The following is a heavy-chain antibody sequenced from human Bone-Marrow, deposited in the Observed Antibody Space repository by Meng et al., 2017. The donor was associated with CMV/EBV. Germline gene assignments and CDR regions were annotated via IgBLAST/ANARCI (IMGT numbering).Heavy chain of an antibody. J-gene: IGHJ4*02. CDR3: ASSRGYSNYLTDY. CDR2: ISSSGSTI. D-gene: IGHD4-11*01. V-gene: IGHV3-11*01. Sequence: GESLKISCAASGFTFSDYYMSWIRQAPGKGLEWVSYISSSGSTIYYADSVKGRFTISRDNAKNSLYLQMNSLRAEDTAVYYCASSRGYSNYLTDYWGQGKLVNVPS. CDR1: GFTFSDYY.